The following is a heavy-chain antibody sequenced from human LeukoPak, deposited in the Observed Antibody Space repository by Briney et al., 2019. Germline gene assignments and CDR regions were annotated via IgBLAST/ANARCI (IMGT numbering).Heavy chain of an antibody. CDR1: GGSISSYY. CDR2: IYYSGST. CDR3: ARTRGLLTFDY. D-gene: IGHD3-10*01. J-gene: IGHJ4*02. Sequence: SETLSLTCTVSGGSISSYYWSWIRQPPGKGLEWIGYIYYSGSTNYNPSLKSRATISVDTSKNQFSLKLSSVTAADTAVYYCARTRGLLTFDYWGQGTLVTVSS. V-gene: IGHV4-59*01.